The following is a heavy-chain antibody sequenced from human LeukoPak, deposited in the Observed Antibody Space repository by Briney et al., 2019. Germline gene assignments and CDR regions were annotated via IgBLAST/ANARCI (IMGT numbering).Heavy chain of an antibody. CDR1: GFTFNDYW. D-gene: IGHD4/OR15-4a*01. CDR3: ARRAGAYSHPYDY. J-gene: IGHJ4*02. Sequence: HTGGSLRLSCAASGFTFNDYWMHWVRQAPGKGLEWVSTISGSGGRTYYADSVKGRFTISRDNSKNTLSLHMNSLRAEDTAVYYCARRAGAYSHPYDYWGQGTLVTVSS. CDR2: ISGSGGRT. V-gene: IGHV3-23*01.